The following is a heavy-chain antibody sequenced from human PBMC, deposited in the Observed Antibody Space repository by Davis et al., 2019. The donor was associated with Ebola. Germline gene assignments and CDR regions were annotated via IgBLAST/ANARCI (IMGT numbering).Heavy chain of an antibody. V-gene: IGHV3-23*01. CDR2: ISGSGGST. CDR3: AKDLSAGYCSGGSCG. D-gene: IGHD2-15*01. J-gene: IGHJ4*02. CDR1: GFTFSSYA. Sequence: GESLKISCAASGFTFSSYAMSWVRQAPGKGLEWVSAISGSGGSTYYADSVKGRFTISRDNSKNTLYLQMNSPRAEDTAVYYCAKDLSAGYCSGGSCGWGQGTLVTVSS.